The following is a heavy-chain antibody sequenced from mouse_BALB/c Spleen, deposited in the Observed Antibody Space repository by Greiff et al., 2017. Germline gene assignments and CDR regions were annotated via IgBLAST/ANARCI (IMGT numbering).Heavy chain of an antibody. D-gene: IGHD1-1*02. CDR2: IYPGGGYT. CDR3: ARFGGNYGFAY. Sequence: QVQLQQSGAELVRPGTSVKISRKASGYTFTNYWLGWVKQRPGHGLEWIGDIYPGGGYTNYNEKFKGKATLTADTSSSTAYMQLSSLTSEDSAVYFCARFGGNYGFAYWGQGTLVTVSA. CDR1: GYTFTNYW. J-gene: IGHJ3*01. V-gene: IGHV1-63*02.